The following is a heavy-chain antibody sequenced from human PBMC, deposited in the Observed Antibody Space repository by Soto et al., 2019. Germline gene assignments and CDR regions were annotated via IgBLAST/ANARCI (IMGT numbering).Heavy chain of an antibody. D-gene: IGHD6-6*01. CDR2: INHSGST. Sequence: QVHLQQWGAGLLKSSETLSLTCAVYGGSFRDYYWSWVRQPPGKGLEWIGQINHSGSTNYNPSHKSRVTISVDTSKNQFSLKLSSVTAADTAVYYCARTSRFDSWGQGTLVTVSS. J-gene: IGHJ4*02. CDR1: GGSFRDYY. V-gene: IGHV4-34*01. CDR3: ARTSRFDS.